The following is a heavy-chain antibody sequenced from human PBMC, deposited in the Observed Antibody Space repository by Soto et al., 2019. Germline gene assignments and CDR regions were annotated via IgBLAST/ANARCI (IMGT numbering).Heavy chain of an antibody. V-gene: IGHV3-48*02. CDR2: VSSGSSTI. CDR3: ARGNCGGDCYSSPLDY. Sequence: EVQLVESGGTSVQPGGSQRLSCAASGFTFSGYSMNWVRQAPGQGLEWVSYVSSGSSTIDYADSVKGRFTISRDNARNSLYLQMNGLRDGDTAVYYCARGNCGGDCYSSPLDYWGQGTLVIVSS. CDR1: GFTFSGYS. J-gene: IGHJ4*02. D-gene: IGHD2-21*02.